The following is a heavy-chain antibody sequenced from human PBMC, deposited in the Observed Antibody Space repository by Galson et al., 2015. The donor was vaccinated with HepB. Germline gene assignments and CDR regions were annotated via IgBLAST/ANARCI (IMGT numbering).Heavy chain of an antibody. CDR3: AREKITGTVSDYYYYYGMDV. Sequence: SCKASGYTFTSYGISWVRQAPGQGLEWMGWISAYNGNTKYSQKFQGRVTITRDTSASTAYMELSSLRSEDTAVYYCAREKITGTVSDYYYYYGMDVWGQGTTVTVSS. J-gene: IGHJ6*02. D-gene: IGHD1-7*01. CDR2: ISAYNGNT. V-gene: IGHV1-18*01. CDR1: GYTFTSYG.